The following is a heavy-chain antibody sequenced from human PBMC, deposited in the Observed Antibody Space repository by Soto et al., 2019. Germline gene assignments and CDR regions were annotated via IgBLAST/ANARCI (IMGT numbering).Heavy chain of an antibody. J-gene: IGHJ2*01. CDR1: GGTFSSYT. Sequence: QVQLVQSGAEAKKPGSSVTVSCKASGGTFSSYTISWVRQAPGQGLEWMGGIIPIFGTANYAQKFQGRVTITADESTSTAYMELSSLRSEDTAVYYCARGNHRWLQLWSCDLWGRGTLVTVSS. V-gene: IGHV1-69*12. CDR2: IIPIFGTA. D-gene: IGHD5-12*01. CDR3: ARGNHRWLQLWSCDL.